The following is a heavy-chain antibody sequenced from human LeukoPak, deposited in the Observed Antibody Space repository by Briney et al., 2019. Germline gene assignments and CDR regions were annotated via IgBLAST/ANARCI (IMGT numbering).Heavy chain of an antibody. D-gene: IGHD4-23*01. V-gene: IGHV3-48*02. CDR2: ISTGSSTT. Sequence: GGSVRLSCAASEFALSTYNMNWAREARGKGLEWVSYISTGSSTTYYADSVKGRFTISRDNVENSLYLQMNSLRDEDTAVYYCARVAAGYSVNYFDYWGQGTLVTVSS. CDR1: EFALSTYN. CDR3: ARVAAGYSVNYFDY. J-gene: IGHJ4*02.